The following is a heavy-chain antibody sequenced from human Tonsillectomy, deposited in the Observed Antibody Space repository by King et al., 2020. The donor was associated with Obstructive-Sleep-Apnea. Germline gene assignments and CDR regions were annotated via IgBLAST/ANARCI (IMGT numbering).Heavy chain of an antibody. CDR2: FDPEDGET. D-gene: IGHD3-22*01. J-gene: IGHJ5*02. CDR3: ATAVVGYYYDCSAIWRLPFDP. CDR1: GYTLTELS. V-gene: IGHV1-24*01. Sequence: VQLVESGAEVKKPGASVKVSCKVSGYTLTELSMHWVRQAPGKGLEWMGGFDPEDGETIYAQKFQGRVTMTEDTSTDTAYMELSSLRSEDTAVYYWATAVVGYYYDCSAIWRLPFDPWGQGTLVTVSS.